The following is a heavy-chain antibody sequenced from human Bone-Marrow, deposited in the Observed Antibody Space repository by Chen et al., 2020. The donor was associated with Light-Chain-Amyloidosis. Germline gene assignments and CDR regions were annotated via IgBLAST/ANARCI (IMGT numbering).Heavy chain of an antibody. CDR3: ARRVWFGEYTYYFDY. J-gene: IGHJ4*02. CDR2: IKQDGSEK. D-gene: IGHD3-10*01. Sequence: EVQLVESGGGLVQPGGYLSLSCAASGFTFSSHWMRWVRQAPGKGLEWVANIKQDGSEKYYVDSVKGRFTISRDNAKNSLYLQMNSLRSEDTAVYYCARRVWFGEYTYYFDYWGQGTLVTVSS. V-gene: IGHV3-7*05. CDR1: GFTFSSHW.